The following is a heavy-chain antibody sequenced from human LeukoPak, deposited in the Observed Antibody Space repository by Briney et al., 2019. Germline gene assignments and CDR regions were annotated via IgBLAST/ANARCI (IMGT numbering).Heavy chain of an antibody. CDR1: GFSFKDYA. D-gene: IGHD3-3*01. CDR2: ISSINNYI. CDR3: ARVPGGMEWSDFDY. V-gene: IGHV3-21*06. Sequence: GGSLRLSCAASGFSFKDYAMNWVRQAPGKGLEWVSSISSINNYIWNADSVRGRFTISRDNAKNSLYLQMNSLRAEDTAVYYCARVPGGMEWSDFDYWGQGTLVAVSS. J-gene: IGHJ4*02.